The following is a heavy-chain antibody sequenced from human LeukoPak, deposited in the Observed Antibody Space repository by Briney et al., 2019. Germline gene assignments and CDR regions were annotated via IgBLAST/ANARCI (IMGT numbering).Heavy chain of an antibody. Sequence: PGGSLRLSCAASGFTFSSYAMSWVRQAPGKGLEWVSAISGSGGSTYYADSVKGRFTISRDNSKSTLYLQMNSLRAEDTAVYYCAKDRERATNAPDYWGQGTLVTVSS. CDR1: GFTFSSYA. V-gene: IGHV3-23*01. J-gene: IGHJ4*02. D-gene: IGHD1-26*01. CDR2: ISGSGGST. CDR3: AKDRERATNAPDY.